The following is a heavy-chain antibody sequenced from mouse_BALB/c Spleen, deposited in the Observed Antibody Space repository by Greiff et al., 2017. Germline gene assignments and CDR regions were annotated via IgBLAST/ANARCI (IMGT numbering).Heavy chain of an antibody. CDR2: IYPGNVST. Sequence: QVQLQQSGPELVKPWASVRISCKASGYTFTSYYIHWVKQRPGQGLVWIGWIYPGNVSTKYNEKFKGKATLTADKFSSTAYMQLSSLTSEDSAVYFCAREDAGGGYAMDDWGQGTSVTVSS. J-gene: IGHJ4*01. CDR1: GYTFTSYY. V-gene: IGHV1S56*01. CDR3: AREDAGGGYAMDD.